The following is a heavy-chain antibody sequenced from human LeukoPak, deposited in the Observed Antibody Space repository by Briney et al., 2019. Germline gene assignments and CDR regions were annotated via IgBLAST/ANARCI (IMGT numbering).Heavy chain of an antibody. CDR1: GYTFASYH. CDR3: ASPSNCGGDCSSNGMDV. J-gene: IGHJ6*02. CDR2: ITPYNGNT. V-gene: IGHV1-18*01. D-gene: IGHD2-21*02. Sequence: GASVKVSCKASGYTFASYHMTWVGQAAGQGLEWMGWITPYNGNTNYAQKFRGRVTMAADTSTNTVYLELRSLRSDDTAVYYCASPSNCGGDCSSNGMDVWGQGTTVTVSS.